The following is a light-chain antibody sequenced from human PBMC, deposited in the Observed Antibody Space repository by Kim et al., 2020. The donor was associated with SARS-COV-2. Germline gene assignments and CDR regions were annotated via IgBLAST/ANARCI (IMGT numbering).Light chain of an antibody. J-gene: IGKJ1*01. CDR2: GAS. CDR3: QQYNNWPPT. CDR1: RSVSSD. Sequence: VSPGARATLSGSASRSVSSDLAWYQQKPGQAPRLLIYGASTRATGIPARFSGSGSGTEFTLTISSLQSEDFAVYYCQQYNNWPPTFGQGTKVDIK. V-gene: IGKV3-15*01.